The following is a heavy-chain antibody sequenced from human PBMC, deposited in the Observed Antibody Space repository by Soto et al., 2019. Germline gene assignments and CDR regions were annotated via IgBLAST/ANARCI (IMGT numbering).Heavy chain of an antibody. V-gene: IGHV3-7*01. Sequence: PGGSLRLSCAASGFTFSSYWMSWVHQAPGKGLEWVANIKQDGSEKYYVDSVKGRFTISRDNAKNSLYLQMNSLRAEDTAVYYCARDTVVAAWRFDPWGQGTLVTVSS. CDR1: GFTFSSYW. CDR2: IKQDGSEK. J-gene: IGHJ5*02. CDR3: ARDTVVAAWRFDP. D-gene: IGHD2-15*01.